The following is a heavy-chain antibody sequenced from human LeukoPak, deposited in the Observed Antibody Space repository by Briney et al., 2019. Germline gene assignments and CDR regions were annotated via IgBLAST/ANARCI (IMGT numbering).Heavy chain of an antibody. D-gene: IGHD1-14*01. CDR2: MWHDGSNI. CDR3: AKTGFRWGYYFYYMDV. CDR1: GFIFSNYA. Sequence: GGSLRLSCAASGFIFSNYAMHWVRQAPGKGLEWVAFMWHDGSNIYYADSVKGRFTNSRDNSKNTLYLQMNSLIDEDTAVYYCAKTGFRWGYYFYYMDVWGIGTTVTVSS. V-gene: IGHV3-30*02. J-gene: IGHJ6*03.